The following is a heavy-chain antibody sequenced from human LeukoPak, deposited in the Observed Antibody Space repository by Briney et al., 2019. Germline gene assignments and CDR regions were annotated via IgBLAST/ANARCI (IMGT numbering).Heavy chain of an antibody. CDR2: ISGSGGST. CDR1: GFTFSSYA. J-gene: IGHJ4*02. Sequence: GGSLRLSCAASGFTFSSYAMSWVRQAPGKGLEWVSAISGSGGSTYYADSVKGRFTISRDNSKSTLYLQMNSLRAEDTAVYYCAKDLLEYYYGSGSSFDYWGQGTLVTVSS. D-gene: IGHD3-10*01. V-gene: IGHV3-23*01. CDR3: AKDLLEYYYGSGSSFDY.